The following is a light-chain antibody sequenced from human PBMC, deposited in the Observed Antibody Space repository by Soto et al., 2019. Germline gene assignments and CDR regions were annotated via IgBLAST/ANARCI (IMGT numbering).Light chain of an antibody. CDR3: CSYATYNMI. J-gene: IGLJ2*01. CDR2: DAT. CDR1: SSDVGGHNY. V-gene: IGLV2-14*01. Sequence: QSALTQPASVSGSPGQSITVSCTGTSSDVGGHNYVSWYQQHPGKAPKLMIYDATKRPSGVSSRFSGSKSGNTASLTISGLQPEDEAHYYCCSYATYNMILGGGTKVTVL.